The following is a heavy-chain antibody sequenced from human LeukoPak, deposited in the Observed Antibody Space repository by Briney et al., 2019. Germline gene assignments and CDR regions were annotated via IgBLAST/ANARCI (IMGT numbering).Heavy chain of an antibody. J-gene: IGHJ5*02. CDR3: ARVTSYDFWRFDP. CDR1: GGSISSYY. CDR2: IYYSGST. D-gene: IGHD3-3*01. Sequence: SETLSLTCTVSGGSISSYYWSWIRQPPGKGLEWIGYIYYSGSTNYNPSLKSRVTISVDTSKSQFSLKLSSVTAADTAVYYCARVTSYDFWRFDPWGQGTLVTVSS. V-gene: IGHV4-59*01.